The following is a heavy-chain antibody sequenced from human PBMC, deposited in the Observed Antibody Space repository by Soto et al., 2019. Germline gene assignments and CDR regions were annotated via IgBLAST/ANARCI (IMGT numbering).Heavy chain of an antibody. J-gene: IGHJ6*02. Sequence: QVRLEESGPGLVKPSETLSLICSVSGGSVNNANYFWNWIRHHPENGLEWLGYIYYSGSTRYNPSFKTRATLSTDTSKNQFPLRLNSVTVADTAVYFCARDADYGGSRGGMDVWGRGTTVTVSS. CDR1: GGSVNNANYF. CDR2: IYYSGST. V-gene: IGHV4-31*03. D-gene: IGHD4-17*01. CDR3: ARDADYGGSRGGMDV.